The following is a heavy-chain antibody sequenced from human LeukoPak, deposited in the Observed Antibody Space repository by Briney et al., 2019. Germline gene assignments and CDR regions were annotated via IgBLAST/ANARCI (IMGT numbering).Heavy chain of an antibody. Sequence: GGSLRLSCAASGFTVSSNYMSWVRQAPGKGLEWVSVIYSGGSTYYADSVKGRFTISRDNSKNTLYLQMNSLRAEDTAVYYCAREDIAVAGRFDYWGQGTLVTVSS. V-gene: IGHV3-66*01. CDR2: IYSGGST. J-gene: IGHJ4*02. CDR1: GFTVSSNY. D-gene: IGHD6-19*01. CDR3: AREDIAVAGRFDY.